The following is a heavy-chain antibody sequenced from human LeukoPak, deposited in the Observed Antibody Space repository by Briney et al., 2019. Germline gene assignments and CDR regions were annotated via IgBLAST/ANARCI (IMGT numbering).Heavy chain of an antibody. CDR1: GFTVSSKY. CDR3: ARGPKGWFDP. Sequence: GGSLRLSCAASGFTVSSKYMSWVRQAPGKGLEWVSVIYSGGSTYYANSVKGRFTISRDNSKNTLYLQMNSLRAEDTAVYYCARGPKGWFDPWGQGTLVTVSS. V-gene: IGHV3-66*01. J-gene: IGHJ5*02. CDR2: IYSGGST.